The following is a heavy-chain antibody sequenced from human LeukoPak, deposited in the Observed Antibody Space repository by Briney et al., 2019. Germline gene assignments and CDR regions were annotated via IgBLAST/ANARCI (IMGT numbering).Heavy chain of an antibody. CDR1: GYTFTSYG. D-gene: IGHD3-10*01. Sequence: ASVKVSCKASGYTFTSYGIGWVRQAPGQGLEWMGWISVYNGNTNYAQKFQGRVAMTTDTSTSTAYMELRSLRSDDTAVYYCARQRVIYGSGSTPFYYFDYWGQGTLVTVSS. V-gene: IGHV1-18*01. J-gene: IGHJ4*02. CDR2: ISVYNGNT. CDR3: ARQRVIYGSGSTPFYYFDY.